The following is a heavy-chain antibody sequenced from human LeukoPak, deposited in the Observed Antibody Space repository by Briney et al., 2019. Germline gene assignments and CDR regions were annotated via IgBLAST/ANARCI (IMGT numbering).Heavy chain of an antibody. CDR2: ISFDGRDK. CDR1: GFTFSSYW. V-gene: IGHV3-30*03. D-gene: IGHD3-16*01. J-gene: IGHJ4*02. Sequence: PGGSLRLSCAASGFTFSSYWMSWVRQAPGKGLEWVALISFDGRDKQYADSVKGRFTISKDNSKNTLYLRMNSLSGDDTSMYFCARAYGGLIDYWGQGTLVTVSS. CDR3: ARAYGGLIDY.